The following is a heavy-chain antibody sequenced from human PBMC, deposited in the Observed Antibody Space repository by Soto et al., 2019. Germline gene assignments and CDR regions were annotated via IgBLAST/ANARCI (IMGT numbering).Heavy chain of an antibody. J-gene: IGHJ6*02. Sequence: QVQLVQSGAEVKKPGASVKVSCKASGYTFTSYGISWVRQAPGQGLEWMGWISAYNGNTNYAQKLQGRVTMTTDTSTSTAYMELRSLRSDDTAVYYCARRYDSSGYYYRLFRDYYGMDVWGQGTTVTVSS. CDR1: GYTFTSYG. D-gene: IGHD3-22*01. CDR2: ISAYNGNT. CDR3: ARRYDSSGYYYRLFRDYYGMDV. V-gene: IGHV1-18*01.